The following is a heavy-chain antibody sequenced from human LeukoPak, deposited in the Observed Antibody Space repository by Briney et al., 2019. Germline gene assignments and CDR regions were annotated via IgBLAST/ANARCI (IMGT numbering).Heavy chain of an antibody. Sequence: GGSLRLSCAASGFTVSSNYMSWVCQAPGKGLEWVSLIYSGGSTYYADSVKGRFTISRDNARNSLYLQMNNLRGEDTAIYYCARDAGNSGYGCDLWGQGTLVTVSS. CDR3: ARDAGNSGYGCDL. CDR1: GFTVSSNY. J-gene: IGHJ5*02. V-gene: IGHV3-53*01. D-gene: IGHD5-12*01. CDR2: IYSGGST.